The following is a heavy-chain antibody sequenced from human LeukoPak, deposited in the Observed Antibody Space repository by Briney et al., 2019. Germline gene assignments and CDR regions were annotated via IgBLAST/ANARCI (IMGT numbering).Heavy chain of an antibody. CDR1: GFTFSSYS. CDR3: ARDRRGGTTVVT. V-gene: IGHV3-21*01. CDR2: ISSSSSYI. D-gene: IGHD4-23*01. J-gene: IGHJ4*02. Sequence: GGSLRLSCAASGFTFSSYSMNWVRQAPGKGLEWVSSISSSSSYIYYADSVKGRFIISRDNAKNSLYLQMNSLRAEDTAVYYCARDRRGGTTVVTWGQGTLVTVSS.